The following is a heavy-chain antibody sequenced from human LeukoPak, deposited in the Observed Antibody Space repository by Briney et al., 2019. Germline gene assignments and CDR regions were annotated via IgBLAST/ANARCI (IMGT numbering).Heavy chain of an antibody. CDR3: ERGPFGVVIRYYIDY. J-gene: IGHJ4*02. CDR2: ISYNGSNK. V-gene: IGHV3-30-3*01. Sequence: QPGGSLRLSCAASGFTFSSYAMHWVRQAPGKGLEWVAYISYNGSNKYYADSAKGRFTISRDNSKNTLYLQMNSLRAEDTAVYYCERGPFGVVIRYYIDYWGKGTMVTVSS. D-gene: IGHD3-3*01. CDR1: GFTFSSYA.